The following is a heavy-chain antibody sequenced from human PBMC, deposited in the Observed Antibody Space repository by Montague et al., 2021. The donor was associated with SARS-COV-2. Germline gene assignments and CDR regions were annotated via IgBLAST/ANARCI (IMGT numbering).Heavy chain of an antibody. V-gene: IGHV4-4*02. Sequence: SETLSPTCVVSDVSLSTSTWWSWVRQSPGKGLEWVGEIYLSGFTQYNPSVKSRVSISLDDSRSQFSLRLTSVTAADTAVYFCARGGLGNRGFDYWGQGTLVTVSS. CDR1: DVSLSTSTW. J-gene: IGHJ4*02. D-gene: IGHD3/OR15-3a*01. CDR3: ARGGLGNRGFDY. CDR2: IYLSGFT.